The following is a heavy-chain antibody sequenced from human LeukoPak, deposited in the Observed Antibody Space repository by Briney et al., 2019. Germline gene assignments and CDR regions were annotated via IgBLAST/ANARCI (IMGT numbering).Heavy chain of an antibody. V-gene: IGHV3-30*18. J-gene: IGHJ4*02. CDR1: GFTFSSYG. CDR2: ISYDGSNK. Sequence: GGSLRLSCAASGFTFSSYGMHWVRQAPGKGLEWVAVISYDGSNKYYADSVKGRFTISRDNSKNTLYLQMNSLRAEDTAVYYCAKGSGRGWSHGPFDYWGQGTLVTVSS. D-gene: IGHD6-19*01. CDR3: AKGSGRGWSHGPFDY.